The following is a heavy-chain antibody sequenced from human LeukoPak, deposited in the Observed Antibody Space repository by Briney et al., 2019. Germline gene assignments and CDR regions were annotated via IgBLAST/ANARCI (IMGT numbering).Heavy chain of an antibody. V-gene: IGHV3-74*01. CDR3: ARDAFGVDKSPF. Sequence: GGSLRLSCAASGITFSSYWMHWVRQAPGKGLVWVSRINSDGSRTSYADSVKGRFTISRDNAKNMLYLQMNGLRAEDTAVYYCARDAFGVDKSPFWGQGTLVTVSS. CDR2: INSDGSRT. J-gene: IGHJ4*02. CDR1: GITFSSYW. D-gene: IGHD3-3*01.